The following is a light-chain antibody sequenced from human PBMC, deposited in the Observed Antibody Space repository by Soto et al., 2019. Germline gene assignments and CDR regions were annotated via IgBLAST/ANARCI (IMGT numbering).Light chain of an antibody. CDR1: STDVGGYKY. Sequence: QSVLTQPASVSGSPGQSITISCTGTSTDVGGYKYVSWYQQHPGKVPKLIIYDVTSRPSGVSDRFSGSKSGNTASLIISGLQAEDEADYYCISYTGSGTYVSGSGTKV. V-gene: IGLV2-14*01. J-gene: IGLJ1*01. CDR2: DVT. CDR3: ISYTGSGTYV.